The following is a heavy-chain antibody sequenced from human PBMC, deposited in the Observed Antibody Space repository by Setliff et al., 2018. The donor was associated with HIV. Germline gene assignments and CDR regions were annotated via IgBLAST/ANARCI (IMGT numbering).Heavy chain of an antibody. CDR2: IYYSGST. D-gene: IGHD1-26*01. J-gene: IGHJ6*02. V-gene: IGHV4-30-4*08. CDR3: AREVVVGATGGMDV. CDR1: GGSFSSGDYY. Sequence: SETLSLTCTVSGGSFSSGDYYWSWIRQPPGMGLEWIGYIYYSGSTYYNPSLKSRVTISVDTSKNQFSLKLSSVTAADTAVYYCAREVVVGATGGMDVWGQGTTVTVSS.